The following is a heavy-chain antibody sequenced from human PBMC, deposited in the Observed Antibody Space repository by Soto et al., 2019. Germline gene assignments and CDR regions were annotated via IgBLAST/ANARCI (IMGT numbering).Heavy chain of an antibody. Sequence: GGSLRLSCAASGFTFSSYGMHWVRQAPGKGLEWVAVIWYDGSNKYYADSVKGRFTISRDNSKNTLYLQMNSLRAEDTAVYYCARDYYDSSGYHKLDYWGQGTLVTV. CDR2: IWYDGSNK. D-gene: IGHD3-22*01. J-gene: IGHJ4*02. V-gene: IGHV3-33*08. CDR3: ARDYYDSSGYHKLDY. CDR1: GFTFSSYG.